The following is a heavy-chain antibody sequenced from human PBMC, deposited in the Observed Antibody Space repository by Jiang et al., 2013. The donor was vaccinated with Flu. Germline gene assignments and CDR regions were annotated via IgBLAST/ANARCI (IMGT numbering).Heavy chain of an antibody. J-gene: IGHJ4*02. V-gene: IGHV7-4-1*02. D-gene: IGHD3-16*02. CDR2: INPNTGSP. Sequence: QSGSELKKPGASVKISCKTSGYNFTTYSINWVRQAPGQGLEWMGWINPNTGSPIYAQGFTGRFVFSLDTSVGTAYLQINNLEAEDTAVYFCARRSPTDYWGQGTLVTVSS. CDR3: ARRSPTDY. CDR1: GYNFTTYS.